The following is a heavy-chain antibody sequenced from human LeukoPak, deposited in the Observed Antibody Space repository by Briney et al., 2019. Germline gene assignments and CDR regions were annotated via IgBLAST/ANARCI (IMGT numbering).Heavy chain of an antibody. Sequence: SVKVSCKASGGTFSSYAISWVRQAPGQGLEWMGGIIPIFGTANYAQKFQGRVTITADESTSTAYMELSSLRSEDTAVYYCAGEGRELLGSGAFDIWGQGTMVTVSS. CDR3: AGEGRELLGSGAFDI. V-gene: IGHV1-69*13. CDR1: GGTFSSYA. D-gene: IGHD1-26*01. CDR2: IIPIFGTA. J-gene: IGHJ3*02.